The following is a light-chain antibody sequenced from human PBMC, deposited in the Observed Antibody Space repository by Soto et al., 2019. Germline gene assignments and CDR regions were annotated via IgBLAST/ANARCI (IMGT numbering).Light chain of an antibody. Sequence: EIVLTQSPATLSLPPGEIATLSCSASQSVNSYLAWYQQKPGQAPRLLIYEASNRATGIPARFSGSGSGTDFTLTISSLEPEDFAVYYCQQRSNWPLTFGGGTKVEIK. CDR3: QQRSNWPLT. CDR1: QSVNSY. CDR2: EAS. V-gene: IGKV3-11*01. J-gene: IGKJ4*01.